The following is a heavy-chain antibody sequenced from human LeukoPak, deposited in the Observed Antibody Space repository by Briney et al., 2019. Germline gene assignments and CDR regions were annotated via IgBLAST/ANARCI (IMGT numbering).Heavy chain of an antibody. CDR2: IIQDGSEK. J-gene: IGHJ4*02. D-gene: IGHD3-3*01. CDR3: ARDSPGIMIFGVVTPN. V-gene: IGHV3-7*05. CDR1: GFTFSSFW. Sequence: GGSLRLSCVASGFTFSSFWMSWVRQAPGKGLEWVAKIIQDGSEKYYVDSVKGRFTISRDNAKNSLYLQMDSLRAEDTAVYYCARDSPGIMIFGVVTPNGGQGTLVTVSS.